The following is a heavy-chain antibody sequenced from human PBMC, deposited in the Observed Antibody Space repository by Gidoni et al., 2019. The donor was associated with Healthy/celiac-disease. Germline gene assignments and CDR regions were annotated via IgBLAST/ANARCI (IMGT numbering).Heavy chain of an antibody. CDR1: GFTRSSNY. Sequence: EVQLTESGGGLIQTGGSLRLSCAASGFTRSSNYMSWVRQAPGKGLEWCSVIYIGVSTFYSDSVKGRFTISRDNSKNTLYLQLNSLRAEYTAVYYCARGAMVVVLDYYGMDVWSQGTTVTVSS. D-gene: IGHD2-2*01. J-gene: IGHJ6*02. CDR3: ARGAMVVVLDYYGMDV. CDR2: IYIGVST. V-gene: IGHV3-53*01.